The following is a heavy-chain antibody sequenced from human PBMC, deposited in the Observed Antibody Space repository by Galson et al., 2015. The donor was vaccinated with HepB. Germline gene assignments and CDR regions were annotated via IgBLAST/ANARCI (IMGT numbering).Heavy chain of an antibody. CDR2: TLYDGSNE. CDR3: ARDGKYFDSRSFPHWYFDL. CDR1: GFTFSGST. J-gene: IGHJ2*01. D-gene: IGHD3-22*01. V-gene: IGHV3-30-3*01. Sequence: SLRLSCAASGFTFSGSTMHWVRQAPGKGLEWVAVTLYDGSNEYYLDSVRGRFTISRDNSRNTLYLQMNSLRAEDTAVYYCARDGKYFDSRSFPHWYFDLWGRGTLVTVSP.